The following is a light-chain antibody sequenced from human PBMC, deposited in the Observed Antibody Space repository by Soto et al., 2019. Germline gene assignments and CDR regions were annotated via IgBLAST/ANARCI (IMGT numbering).Light chain of an antibody. Sequence: DIVMTQSPLSLPVTPGEPASISCRSSQSLLHSNGYNYLDWYLQKPGQSPQLLIYLGSSLASGVPDRFSGSGSGTDFTLKISRVEAEDVGIYYCMQALQTPLTFSGGTKVEIK. CDR2: LGS. CDR1: QSLLHSNGYNY. J-gene: IGKJ4*01. V-gene: IGKV2-28*01. CDR3: MQALQTPLT.